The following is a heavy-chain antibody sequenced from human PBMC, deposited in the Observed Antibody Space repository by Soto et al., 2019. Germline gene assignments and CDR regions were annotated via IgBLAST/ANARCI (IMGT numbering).Heavy chain of an antibody. V-gene: IGHV2-70*01. J-gene: IGHJ4*02. D-gene: IGHD1-26*01. Sequence: SGPTLVNPTQTLTLTCTFSGFSLSTSGMCVSWIRQPPGKALEWLALIDWDDDKYYSTSLKTRLTISKDTSKNQVVLTMTNMDPVDPATFYGPGIGDSGTSYFDSGGQETLVPFPS. CDR1: GFSLSTSGMC. CDR2: IDWDDDK. CDR3: PGIGDSGTSYFDS.